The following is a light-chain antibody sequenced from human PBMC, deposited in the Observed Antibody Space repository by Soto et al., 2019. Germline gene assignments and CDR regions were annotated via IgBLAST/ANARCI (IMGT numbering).Light chain of an antibody. Sequence: QSALTQPPSASGSHGQSVTISCTGTSSDVGGYNYVSWYQQHPGKAPKLMISAVSKRPSGVPDRFSVSKSGNTASLTVSGLQAEDEADYYCSSFAGNNNLVFGGGTKVTVL. CDR3: SSFAGNNNLV. J-gene: IGLJ2*01. CDR2: AVS. CDR1: SSDVGGYNY. V-gene: IGLV2-8*01.